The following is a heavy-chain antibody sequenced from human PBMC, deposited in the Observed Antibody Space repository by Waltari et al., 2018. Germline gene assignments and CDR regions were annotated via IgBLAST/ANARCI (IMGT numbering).Heavy chain of an antibody. CDR3: ARNPNPFYYDSPCDL. D-gene: IGHD3-22*01. CDR2: ISGNPGDT. V-gene: IGHV1-18*01. J-gene: IGHJ3*01. CDR1: GFTLPSYG. Sequence: VQLVQSESAVKKPGASVKVSCKTSGFTLPSYGFTWVRKAPGQGLEWIGWISGNPGDTNYAQEFRDRATMTTDTSTNTVYMELRTLRSDDTALYYCARNPNPFYYDSPCDLWGQGTELTVSS.